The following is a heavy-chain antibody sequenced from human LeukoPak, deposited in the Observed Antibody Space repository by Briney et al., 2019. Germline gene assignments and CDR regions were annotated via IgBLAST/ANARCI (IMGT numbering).Heavy chain of an antibody. CDR3: ARRDYGDYVLIDY. CDR2: IYPGDSDT. V-gene: IGHV5-51*01. Sequence: RGESLKISCKGSGYSFTSYWIGWVGQMPGKGLEWMGIIYPGDSDTRYSPSFQGQVTISADKSISTACLQWSSLKASDTAMYYCARRDYGDYVLIDYWGQGTLVTVSS. D-gene: IGHD4-17*01. J-gene: IGHJ4*02. CDR1: GYSFTSYW.